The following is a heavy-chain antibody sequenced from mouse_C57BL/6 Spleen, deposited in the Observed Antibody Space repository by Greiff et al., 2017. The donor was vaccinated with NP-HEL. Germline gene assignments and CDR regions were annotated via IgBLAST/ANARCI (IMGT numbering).Heavy chain of an antibody. J-gene: IGHJ2*01. Sequence: VHVKQSGPVLVKPGASVKMSCKASGYTFTDYYMNWVKQSHGKSLEWIGVINPYNGGTSYNQKFKGKATLTVDKSSSTAYMELNSLTSEDSAVYYCARHWDYWGQGTTLTVSS. CDR1: GYTFTDYY. CDR3: ARHWDY. CDR2: INPYNGGT. V-gene: IGHV1-19*01. D-gene: IGHD4-1*01.